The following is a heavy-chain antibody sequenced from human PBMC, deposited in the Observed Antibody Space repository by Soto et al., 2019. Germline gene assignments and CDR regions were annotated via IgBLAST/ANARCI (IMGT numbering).Heavy chain of an antibody. J-gene: IGHJ3*02. Sequence: TLSLTCTVSGGSISSGGYYWSWIRQHPGKGLEWIGYIYYSGSTYYNPSLKSRVTISVDTSKNQFSLKLSSVTAADTAVYYCARVLDTYSNYDILTGYYNVVRAFDIWGQGTMVTVSS. CDR3: ARVLDTYSNYDILTGYYNVVRAFDI. V-gene: IGHV4-31*03. CDR1: GGSISSGGYY. D-gene: IGHD3-9*01. CDR2: IYYSGST.